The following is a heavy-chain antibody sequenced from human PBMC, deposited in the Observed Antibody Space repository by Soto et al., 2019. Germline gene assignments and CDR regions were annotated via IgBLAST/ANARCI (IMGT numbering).Heavy chain of an antibody. Sequence: EVQLVESGGGLVKPGGSLRLSCAASGFTFSTYNMNWVRQAPGKGLEWVSSISSSSSYKYYADSVKGRFTISRDNAKNSLYLQMNSLRAEDTAVYYCARDLHGDPYYWGQGTLVTVSS. V-gene: IGHV3-21*01. J-gene: IGHJ4*02. D-gene: IGHD4-17*01. CDR3: ARDLHGDPYY. CDR2: ISSSSSYK. CDR1: GFTFSTYN.